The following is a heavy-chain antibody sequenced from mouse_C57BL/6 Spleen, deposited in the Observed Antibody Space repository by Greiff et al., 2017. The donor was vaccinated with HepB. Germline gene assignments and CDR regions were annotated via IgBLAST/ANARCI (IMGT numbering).Heavy chain of an antibody. CDR2: INPYNGDT. J-gene: IGHJ4*01. CDR3: ARGDYYGSSYYYAMDY. Sequence: EVQLQQSGPELVKPGDSVKISCKASGYSFTGYFMNWVMQSHGKSLEWIGRINPYNGDTFYNQKFKGKATLTVDKSSSTAHMELRSLTSEDSAVYYCARGDYYGSSYYYAMDYWGQGTSVTVSS. CDR1: GYSFTGYF. D-gene: IGHD1-1*01. V-gene: IGHV1-20*01.